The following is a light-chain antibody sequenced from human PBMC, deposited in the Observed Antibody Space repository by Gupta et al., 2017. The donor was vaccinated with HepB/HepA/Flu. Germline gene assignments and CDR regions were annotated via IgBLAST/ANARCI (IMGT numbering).Light chain of an antibody. CDR3: MQALQTPLT. Sequence: DIVMTQSPLSLPVTPGGPASISCRSSQSLLHSNGYNYLDWFVQKPGQSPQLLIYLGSNRASGVPDRITGSGSGTDFTLKISRVEAEDVGVYYCMQALQTPLTFGPGTKVDIK. CDR1: QSLLHSNGYNY. J-gene: IGKJ3*01. CDR2: LGS. V-gene: IGKV2-28*01.